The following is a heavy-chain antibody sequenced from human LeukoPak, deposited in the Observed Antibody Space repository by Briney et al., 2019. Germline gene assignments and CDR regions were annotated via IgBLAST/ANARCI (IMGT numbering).Heavy chain of an antibody. V-gene: IGHV1-18*01. CDR1: GYTFTSYG. CDR2: ISAYNGNT. J-gene: IGHJ4*02. Sequence: ASVKVSCKASGYTFTSYGISWVQQAPGQGLEWMGWISAYNGNTNYAQKLQGRVTMTTDTSTSTAYMELRSLRSDKAVVYCCASAGPLRYFDWGVDYWGQGTLVSVSS. CDR3: ASAGPLRYFDWGVDY. D-gene: IGHD3-9*01.